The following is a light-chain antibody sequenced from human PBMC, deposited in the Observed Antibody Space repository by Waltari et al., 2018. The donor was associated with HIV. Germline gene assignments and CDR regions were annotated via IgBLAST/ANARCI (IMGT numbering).Light chain of an antibody. Sequence: SYELTQPPSVSVSPGQTARITCSGDALPKRFAYWYQQRSGRAPVLVIYEDSTRPSGIPERFSATNSGTVATLTISGAQVVDEADYYCYSIDGSGHYRVFGGGTKLTVL. CDR2: EDS. CDR1: ALPKRF. V-gene: IGLV3-10*01. J-gene: IGLJ2*01. CDR3: YSIDGSGHYRV.